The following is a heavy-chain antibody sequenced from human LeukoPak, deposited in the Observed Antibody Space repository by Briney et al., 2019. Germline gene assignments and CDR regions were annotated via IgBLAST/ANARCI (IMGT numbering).Heavy chain of an antibody. CDR2: INHSGST. CDR1: GGSFSGYY. CDR3: ARVPVGTTGYPEGSFDP. Sequence: SETLSLTCADSGGSFSGYYWSWIRQPPGKRLEWIGEINHSGSTNYNPSLKSRVTISVDTSKNQFSLKLSSVTAADTAVYYCARVPVGTTGYPEGSFDPWGQGTLVTVSS. V-gene: IGHV4-34*01. D-gene: IGHD5-12*01. J-gene: IGHJ5*02.